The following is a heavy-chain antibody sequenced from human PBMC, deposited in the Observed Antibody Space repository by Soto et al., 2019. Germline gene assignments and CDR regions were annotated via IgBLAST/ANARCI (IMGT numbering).Heavy chain of an antibody. J-gene: IGHJ4*02. Sequence: QLQLQESGSGLVKPSQTLSLTCAVSGGSISSGGYSWSWIRQPPGKGLEWIGYMYHSGSTYYNPSIKSRVTISVDRSKNQFSLKLSYVTASDTAVYYCARGMTTVTTLDYWGQGTLVTVSS. V-gene: IGHV4-30-2*01. CDR3: ARGMTTVTTLDY. D-gene: IGHD4-17*01. CDR2: MYHSGST. CDR1: GGSISSGGYS.